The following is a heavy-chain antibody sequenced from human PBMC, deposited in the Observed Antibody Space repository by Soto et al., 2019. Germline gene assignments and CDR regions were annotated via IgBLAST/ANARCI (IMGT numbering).Heavy chain of an antibody. J-gene: IGHJ5*02. D-gene: IGHD2-2*01. CDR1: GFTFSSYA. CDR2: ISGSGGST. V-gene: IGHV3-23*01. CDR3: AKAAAEYQLLLSWFDP. Sequence: TGGSLRLSCAASGFTFSSYAMSWVRQAPGKGLEWVSAISGSGGSTYYADSVKGRFTVSRDNSKNTLYLQMNSLRAEDTAVYYCAKAAAEYQLLLSWFDPWGQGTLVTVSS.